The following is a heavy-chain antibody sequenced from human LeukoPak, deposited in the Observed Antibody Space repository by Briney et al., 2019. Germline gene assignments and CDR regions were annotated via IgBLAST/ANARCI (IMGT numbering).Heavy chain of an antibody. D-gene: IGHD3-22*01. CDR1: GFTFSSDA. Sequence: GGSLRLSCAASGFTFSSDAMHWVRQAPGKGLEYVSAISSNGGITHYGNSVKGRFPISRDNSKNTLYLQMGSLRAEDMAVYFCARSSGYGYYFDYWGQGTLVTVSS. J-gene: IGHJ4*02. V-gene: IGHV3-64*01. CDR3: ARSSGYGYYFDY. CDR2: ISSNGGIT.